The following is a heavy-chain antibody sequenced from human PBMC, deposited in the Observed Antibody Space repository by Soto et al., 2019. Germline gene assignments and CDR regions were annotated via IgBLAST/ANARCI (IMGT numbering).Heavy chain of an antibody. V-gene: IGHV1-2*04. CDR1: GYTFTGYY. Sequence: QVQLVQSGAEVKKPGASVKVSCKASGYTFTGYYMHWVRQAPGQGLEWMGWIKPNSGGTNYAQKFQGWVTMTRDTSISTAYMELSRLRSDDTAVYYCARAEGAVTAAAGTGYYYYMDVWGKGTTVTVSS. CDR3: ARAEGAVTAAAGTGYYYYMDV. D-gene: IGHD6-13*01. CDR2: IKPNSGGT. J-gene: IGHJ6*03.